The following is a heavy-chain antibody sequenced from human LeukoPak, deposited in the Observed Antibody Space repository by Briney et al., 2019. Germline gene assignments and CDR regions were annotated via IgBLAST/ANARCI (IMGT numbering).Heavy chain of an antibody. CDR3: ARVRSDSRGWYEFDY. CDR1: GFTFSGYA. Sequence: GGSLRLSCSASGFTFSGYAMHWVRQAPGKGLEYVSAISSNGGNIHYADSVKGRFTISRDNSKNTLYLQMNSLRVEDTAVYYCARVRSDSRGWYEFDYWGQGTLVTVSS. J-gene: IGHJ4*02. D-gene: IGHD6-19*01. V-gene: IGHV3-64*04. CDR2: ISSNGGNI.